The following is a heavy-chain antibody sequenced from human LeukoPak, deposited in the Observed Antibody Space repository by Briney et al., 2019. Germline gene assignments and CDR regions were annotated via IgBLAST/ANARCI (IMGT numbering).Heavy chain of an antibody. CDR3: ARGEAAAGVYYFDY. J-gene: IGHJ4*02. CDR2: INHSGST. CDR1: GGSFSGYY. D-gene: IGHD6-13*01. Sequence: SETLSLTCAVYGGSFSGYYWSWIRQPPGKGLEWIGEINHSGSTNYNTSLKSRVTISVDTSKNQFSLKLSSVTAADTAVYYCARGEAAAGVYYFDYWGQGTLVTVSS. V-gene: IGHV4-34*01.